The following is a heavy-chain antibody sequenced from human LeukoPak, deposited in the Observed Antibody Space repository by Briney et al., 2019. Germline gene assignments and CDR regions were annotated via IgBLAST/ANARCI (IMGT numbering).Heavy chain of an antibody. CDR1: GGTFSSYA. CDR3: ARAPPGDDFWSGYYTS. CDR2: IIPIFGTA. D-gene: IGHD3-3*01. Sequence: GASVKVSCKASGGTFSSYAISWVRQAPGQGLEWMGGIIPIFGTANYAQKFQGRVTITADKSTSTAYMELSSLRSEDTAVYYCARAPPGDDFWSGYYTSWGQGTLVTVS. V-gene: IGHV1-69*06. J-gene: IGHJ4*02.